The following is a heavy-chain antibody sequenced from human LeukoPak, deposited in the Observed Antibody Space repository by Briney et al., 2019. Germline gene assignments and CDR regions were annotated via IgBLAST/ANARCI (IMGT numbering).Heavy chain of an antibody. CDR3: ATLDSTKSVL. J-gene: IGHJ1*01. CDR2: VKQDGTEK. CDR1: GFRFGRDW. Sequence: GGSLRLSCVASGFRFGRDWISWVRQAPGKGLGWVACVKQDGTEKNYVVSVWGRFTVSVDNGKNSLYLQMNSPRAEDTAKYYCATLDSTKSVLWGRGTAVIVSS. V-gene: IGHV3-7*01. D-gene: IGHD2-2*01.